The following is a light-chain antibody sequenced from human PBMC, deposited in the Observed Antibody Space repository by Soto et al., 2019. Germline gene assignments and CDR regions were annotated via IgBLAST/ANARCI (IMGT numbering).Light chain of an antibody. Sequence: TQSPATLSLSPGERATLSCRASQSVSSFLAWYQQKSGKAPKLLIYDASSLESGVPSRFSGSGFGTEFTLTISGLQPDDFATYYCQQYQSYFLTFGPGTTVDMK. CDR2: DAS. J-gene: IGKJ3*01. V-gene: IGKV1-5*01. CDR3: QQYQSYFLT. CDR1: QSVSSF.